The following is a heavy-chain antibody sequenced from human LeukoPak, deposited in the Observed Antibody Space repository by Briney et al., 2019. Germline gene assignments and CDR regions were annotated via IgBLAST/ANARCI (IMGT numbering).Heavy chain of an antibody. CDR1: GFVFSSYW. CDR3: ASYCSGGSCCDY. V-gene: IGHV3-7*05. CDR2: IKHDGSGK. D-gene: IGHD2-15*01. J-gene: IGHJ4*02. Sequence: GGSLRLSCAASGFVFSSYWMSWVRQAPGRGLEWVANIKHDGSGKYYVDSVKDRFTISRDNAKNSMYLHMNSLRVEDTAVYYCASYCSGGSCCDYWGRGIMVTVSS.